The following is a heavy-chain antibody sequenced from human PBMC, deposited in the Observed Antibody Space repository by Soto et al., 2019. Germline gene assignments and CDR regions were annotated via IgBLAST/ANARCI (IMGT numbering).Heavy chain of an antibody. Sequence: GGSLRLSCAASGFTFSGSAMHWVRQASGKGLEWVGRIRSKANSYATAYAASVKGRFTISRDDSKNTAYLQTNSLKTEDTAVYYCTRAPEDIVVVVAATVWFDPWGQGT. CDR1: GFTFSGSA. CDR2: IRSKANSYAT. D-gene: IGHD2-15*01. V-gene: IGHV3-73*01. CDR3: TRAPEDIVVVVAATVWFDP. J-gene: IGHJ5*02.